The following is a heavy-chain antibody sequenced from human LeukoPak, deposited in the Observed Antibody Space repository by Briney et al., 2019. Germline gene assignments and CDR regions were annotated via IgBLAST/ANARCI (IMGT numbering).Heavy chain of an antibody. J-gene: IGHJ6*02. Sequence: KSSGTLSLTCTVSGGSISGYYWSWIRQPPGKGLEWIGYIYDSGSTNYNPSLKSRVTISVDTSKNQFSLKLSSVTAADMAVYYCARVGGTNYYYYGMDVWGQGTTVTVSS. V-gene: IGHV4-59*01. CDR1: GGSISGYY. D-gene: IGHD3-10*01. CDR2: IYDSGST. CDR3: ARVGGTNYYYYGMDV.